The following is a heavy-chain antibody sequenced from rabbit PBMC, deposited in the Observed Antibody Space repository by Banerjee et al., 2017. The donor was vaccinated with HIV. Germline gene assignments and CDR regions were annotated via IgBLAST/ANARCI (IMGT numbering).Heavy chain of an antibody. D-gene: IGHD1-1*01. Sequence: QQQLEESGGGLVKPGGTLTLTCTASGFSFSSILWICWVRQAPGEGLEWIACINAVTGKSVYATWAKGRFTFSKTSATTVTLQMTSLTAADTATYFCARDLDDVIGWNFDWWGQGTLVTVS. CDR1: GFSFSSILW. V-gene: IGHV1S45*01. CDR3: ARDLDDVIGWNFDW. CDR2: INAVTGKS. J-gene: IGHJ4*01.